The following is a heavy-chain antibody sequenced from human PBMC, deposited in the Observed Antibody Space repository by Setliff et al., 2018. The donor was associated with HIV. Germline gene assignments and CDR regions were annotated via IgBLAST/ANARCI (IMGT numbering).Heavy chain of an antibody. CDR2: IYISGSS. D-gene: IGHD1-26*01. CDR3: AGGPGTTSIDY. CDR1: GDSITSGNSY. Sequence: NPSETLSLTCTVSGDSITSGNSYWTWIRQPAGKGLEWIGHIYISGSSNSNPSLWSRVTISLDASRNQFSLELISVTAADTAVYYCAGGPGTTSIDYWAQGTLVTVSS. V-gene: IGHV4-61*09. J-gene: IGHJ4*02.